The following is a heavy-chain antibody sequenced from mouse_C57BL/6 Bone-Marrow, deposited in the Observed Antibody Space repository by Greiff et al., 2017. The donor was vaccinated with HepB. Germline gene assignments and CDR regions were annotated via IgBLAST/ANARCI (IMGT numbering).Heavy chain of an antibody. D-gene: IGHD2-5*01. V-gene: IGHV1-54*01. CDR2: INPGSGGT. CDR3: ARRAYYSNLFYAMDY. CDR1: GYAFTNYL. J-gene: IGHJ4*01. Sequence: QVQLQQSGAELVRPGTSVKVSCKGSGYAFTNYLIEWVKQRPGQGLEWIGVINPGSGGTNYNEKFKGKATLTADKSSSTAYMQLSSLTSEDSAVYFCARRAYYSNLFYAMDYWGQGTSVTVSS.